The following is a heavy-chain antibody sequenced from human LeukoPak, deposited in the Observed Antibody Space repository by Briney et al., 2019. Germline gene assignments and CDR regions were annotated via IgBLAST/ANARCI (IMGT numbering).Heavy chain of an antibody. D-gene: IGHD6-19*01. CDR3: ARVPTIAVAVVEAFDI. CDR1: GGSISSGSYY. CDR2: IYTSGST. V-gene: IGHV4-61*02. J-gene: IGHJ3*02. Sequence: SETLSLTCTVSGGSISSGSYYWSWIRQPAGQGLEWIGRIYTSGSTNYNPSLKSRVTISVDTSKNQFSLKLSSVTAADTAVYYCARVPTIAVAVVEAFDIWGQGTMVTVSS.